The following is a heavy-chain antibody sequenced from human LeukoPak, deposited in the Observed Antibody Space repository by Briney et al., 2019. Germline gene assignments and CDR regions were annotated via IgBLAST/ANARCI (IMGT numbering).Heavy chain of an antibody. CDR1: GYMFNRYG. J-gene: IGHJ4*02. CDR2: ISGYNGDT. V-gene: IGHV1-18*01. CDR3: ARDYFHGHCAGLSCFLLDY. D-gene: IGHD2-8*02. Sequence: ASVRVPCEASGYMFNRYGISWVRQGPGQGLEWMGWISGYNGDTKYAEKLQGRVTMTTDTSTSTAYMELGSLNSDDTAVYFCARDYFHGHCAGLSCFLLDYWGQGTLVTVPS.